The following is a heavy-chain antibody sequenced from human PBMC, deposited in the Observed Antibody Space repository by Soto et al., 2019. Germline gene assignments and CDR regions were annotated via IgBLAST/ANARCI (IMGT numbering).Heavy chain of an antibody. CDR2: IYYSGST. CDR3: AREPASEMATIGYFDY. CDR1: GGSISSGGYY. D-gene: IGHD5-12*01. Sequence: SETLSLTCTVSGGSISSGGYYWSWIRQHPGKGLEWIGYIYYSGSTSYNPSLKSRVTISVDTSKNQFSLKLSSVTAADTAVYYCAREPASEMATIGYFDYWGQGTLVTVSS. V-gene: IGHV4-31*03. J-gene: IGHJ4*02.